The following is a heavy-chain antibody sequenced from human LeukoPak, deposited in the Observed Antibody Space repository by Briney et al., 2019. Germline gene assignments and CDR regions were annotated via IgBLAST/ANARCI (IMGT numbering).Heavy chain of an antibody. CDR3: ARDRKQWLRGPFDP. V-gene: IGHV4-59*01. CDR1: GGSISSYY. J-gene: IGHJ5*02. D-gene: IGHD6-19*01. CDR2: IYYTGST. Sequence: SETLSLTRTVSGGSISSYYWNWIRQPPGRGLEWIGYIYYTGSTNYNPSLKSRVTISVDMSKNHFSLKLNSVTAADTAIYYCARDRKQWLRGPFDPWGQGTLVTVSS.